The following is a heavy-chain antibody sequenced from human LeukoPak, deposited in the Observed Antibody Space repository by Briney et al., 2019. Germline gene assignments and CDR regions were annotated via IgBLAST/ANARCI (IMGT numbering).Heavy chain of an antibody. V-gene: IGHV1-8*02. CDR1: GYTFTSCG. CDR2: MNPNSGNT. D-gene: IGHD6-19*01. Sequence: GASVKVSCKASGYTFTSCGISWVRQATGQGLEWMGWMNPNSGNTGYAQKFQGRVTMTRNTSISTAYMELSSLRSEDTAVYYCARGRWGDSSGWSGNWFDPWGQGTLVTVSS. CDR3: ARGRWGDSSGWSGNWFDP. J-gene: IGHJ5*02.